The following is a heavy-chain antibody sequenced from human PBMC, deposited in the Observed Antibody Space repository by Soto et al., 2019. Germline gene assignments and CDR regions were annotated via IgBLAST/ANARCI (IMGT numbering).Heavy chain of an antibody. D-gene: IGHD3-16*01. CDR2: ISGSGGTT. Sequence: LRLSCAASGFTFSTFAMSWVRQAPGKGMEWVSAISGSGGTTYNADSVKGRFTISRDNSKNTLYLQMNSLRAEDTAVYFCAKGRAARGPGLYYFDYWGQGTLVTVSS. CDR1: GFTFSTFA. CDR3: AKGRAARGPGLYYFDY. V-gene: IGHV3-23*01. J-gene: IGHJ4*02.